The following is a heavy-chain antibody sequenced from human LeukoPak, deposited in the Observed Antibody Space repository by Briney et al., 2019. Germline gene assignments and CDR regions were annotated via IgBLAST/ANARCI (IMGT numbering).Heavy chain of an antibody. J-gene: IGHJ4*02. CDR2: IKIKSDDETT. D-gene: IGHD3-3*01. CDR1: GLSFTNAW. V-gene: IGHV3-15*01. Sequence: GGSLRLSCEASGLSFTNAWMSWVRQAPGKGLEWVGRIKIKSDDETTDYAAPVRGRFTVSRDDSKNTVYLQMNSLKTEDTAVYYCTTDHRTISGVVTPDYWGQGTLVTVS. CDR3: TTDHRTISGVVTPDY.